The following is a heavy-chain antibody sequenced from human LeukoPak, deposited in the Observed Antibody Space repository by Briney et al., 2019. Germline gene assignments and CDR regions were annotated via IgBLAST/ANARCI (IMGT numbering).Heavy chain of an antibody. CDR1: GYTFTSYY. V-gene: IGHV1-46*01. Sequence: ASVKVSCKASGYTFTSYYMHWVRQAPGQGLEWMGIINPSGGSTSYAQKFQGRVTMTRDTFTSTVYMELSSLRSEDTAVYYCARACSSTSCPSGNWFDPWGQGTLVTVSS. D-gene: IGHD2-2*01. J-gene: IGHJ5*02. CDR2: INPSGGST. CDR3: ARACSSTSCPSGNWFDP.